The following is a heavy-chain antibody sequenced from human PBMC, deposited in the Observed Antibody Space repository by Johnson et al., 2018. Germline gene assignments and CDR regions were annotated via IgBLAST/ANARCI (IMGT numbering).Heavy chain of an antibody. Sequence: EVQLLESGGGLVQPGGSLRLSCAASGFTFYNYAMSWVRQAPGKGLEWVSAISGSGDTTYYADSVKGRFPVTRNNSKDTLFLQMNSLTTEDTAVYYCANPAGIVIWSPFDYWGQGTLVTGSS. CDR3: ANPAGIVIWSPFDY. D-gene: IGHD1-26*01. V-gene: IGHV3-23*01. CDR2: ISGSGDTT. J-gene: IGHJ4*02. CDR1: GFTFYNYA.